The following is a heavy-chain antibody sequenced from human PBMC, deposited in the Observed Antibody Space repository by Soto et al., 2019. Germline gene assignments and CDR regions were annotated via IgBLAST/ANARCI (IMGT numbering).Heavy chain of an antibody. D-gene: IGHD4-17*01. CDR1: GGSISSGGYY. V-gene: IGHV4-31*03. CDR3: AREEGAVTTGGYYYYYGLDV. Sequence: QVQLQESGPGLVKPSQTLSLTCTVSGGSISSGGYYWSWIRQHPGKGLEWIGYIYYSGSTYYNPSLKSRVTISVDTSNNRCSLKLRSVTAADTAVYYCAREEGAVTTGGYYYYYGLDVWGQGTTVTVSS. CDR2: IYYSGST. J-gene: IGHJ6*02.